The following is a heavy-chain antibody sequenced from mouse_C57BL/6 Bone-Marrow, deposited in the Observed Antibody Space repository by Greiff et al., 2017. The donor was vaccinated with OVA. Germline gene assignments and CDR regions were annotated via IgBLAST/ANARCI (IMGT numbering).Heavy chain of an antibody. CDR1: GFTIKDDY. V-gene: IGHV14-4*01. CDR3: TTGDYGDFDN. Sequence: EVQLQQSGAELVRPGASVKLSCTASGFTIKDDYMHWVKQRPEQGLEWIGWIDPENGDTAYASMFQGKATITADTSSNTAYLQLSGLTSEDTAVYYSTTGDYGDFDNWGQGTTLTVSS. J-gene: IGHJ2*01. CDR2: IDPENGDT. D-gene: IGHD2-4*01.